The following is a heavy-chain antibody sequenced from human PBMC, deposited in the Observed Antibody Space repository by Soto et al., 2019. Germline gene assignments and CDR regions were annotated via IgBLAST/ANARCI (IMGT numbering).Heavy chain of an antibody. J-gene: IGHJ4*02. V-gene: IGHV3-74*01. D-gene: IGHD6-13*01. CDR2: INSDGSST. CDR3: TREAWRTVAAAGTFDY. Sequence: PGGSLRLSCAASGFTFSSYWMHWVRQAPGKGLVWVSRINSDGSSTSYADSVKGRFTISRDNAKNTLYLQMNSLRAEDTAVYYCTREAWRTVAAAGTFDYWGQGTLVTVSS. CDR1: GFTFSSYW.